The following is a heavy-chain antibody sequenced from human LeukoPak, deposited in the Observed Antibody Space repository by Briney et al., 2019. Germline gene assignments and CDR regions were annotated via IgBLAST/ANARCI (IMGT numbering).Heavy chain of an antibody. CDR2: INHSGST. J-gene: IGHJ5*02. V-gene: IGHV4-34*01. CDR1: GGSFSGYY. Sequence: SETLSLTCAVYGGSFSGYYWSWIGQPPGKGLEWIGEINHSGSTNYNPSLKSRVTISVDTSKNQFSLKLSSVTAADTAVYYCARISYGSGSYKFDPWGQGTLVTVSS. D-gene: IGHD3-10*01. CDR3: ARISYGSGSYKFDP.